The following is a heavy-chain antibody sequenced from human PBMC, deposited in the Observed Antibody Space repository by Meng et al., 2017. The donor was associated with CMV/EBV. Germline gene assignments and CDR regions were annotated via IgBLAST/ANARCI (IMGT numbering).Heavy chain of an antibody. D-gene: IGHD2-15*01. CDR3: ATKWSSNDAFDI. CDR2: IYYSGST. J-gene: IGHJ3*02. CDR1: GGSISSSSYY. Sequence: GSLRLSCTVSGGSISSSSYYWGWIRQPPGKGLEWIGSIYYSGSTYYNPSLKSRVTISVDTSKNQFSLKLSSVTAADTAVYYCATKWSSNDAFDIWGQGTMVTVSS. V-gene: IGHV4-39*07.